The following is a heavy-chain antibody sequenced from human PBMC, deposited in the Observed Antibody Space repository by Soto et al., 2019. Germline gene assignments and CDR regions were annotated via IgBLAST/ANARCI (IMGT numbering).Heavy chain of an antibody. CDR2: IQSGGPT. D-gene: IGHD2-21*02. Sequence: GGSLRLSCAASGFTVSSKYMSWVRQAPGKGLEWVSLIQSGGPTYYADSVKGRVTITRDTSASTAYMELSSLRSEDTAVYYCARVNGGNSDYYYYYGMDVWGQGTTVTVSS. CDR3: ARVNGGNSDYYYYYGMDV. CDR1: GFTVSSKY. J-gene: IGHJ6*02. V-gene: IGHV3-66*01.